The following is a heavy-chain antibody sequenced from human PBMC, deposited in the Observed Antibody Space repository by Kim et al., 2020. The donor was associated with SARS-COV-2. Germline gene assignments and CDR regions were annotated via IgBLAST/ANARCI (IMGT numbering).Heavy chain of an antibody. Sequence: TNYAQKFQERVTITRDMSTSTAYMELSSLRSEDTAVYYWAADRGIYYFDYWGQGTLVTVSS. D-gene: IGHD3-10*01. CDR3: AADRGIYYFDY. J-gene: IGHJ4*02. V-gene: IGHV1-58*01. CDR2: T.